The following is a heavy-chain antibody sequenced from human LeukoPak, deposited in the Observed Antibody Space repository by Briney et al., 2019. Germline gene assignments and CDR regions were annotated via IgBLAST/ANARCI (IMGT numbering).Heavy chain of an antibody. CDR2: INHSGST. CDR1: GGYFSGYY. CDR3: ARERIGSGWGNYYYYYGMDV. J-gene: IGHJ6*04. D-gene: IGHD6-19*01. V-gene: IGHV4-34*01. Sequence: PSETLSLTCAVYGGYFSGYYWSWIRQPPGKGLEWIGEINHSGSTNYNSSLESRVTISVDTSKNQFSLKLSSVTAADTAVYYCARERIGSGWGNYYYYYGMDVWGKGTTVTASS.